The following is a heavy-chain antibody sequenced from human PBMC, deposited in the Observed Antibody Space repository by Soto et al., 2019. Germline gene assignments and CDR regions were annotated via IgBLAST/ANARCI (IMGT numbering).Heavy chain of an antibody. Sequence: QVQLVQSGAEVKKPGSSVKVSCKASGGTFSSYAISWVRQAPGQGLEWMGGIIPIFGTANYAQKFQGRVTITADESTSTAYMELSSLRSEDTAVYYCARVGLGYSSSLIYYFDYWGQGTLVTVSS. J-gene: IGHJ4*02. CDR3: ARVGLGYSSSLIYYFDY. V-gene: IGHV1-69*12. CDR2: IIPIFGTA. D-gene: IGHD6-13*01. CDR1: GGTFSSYA.